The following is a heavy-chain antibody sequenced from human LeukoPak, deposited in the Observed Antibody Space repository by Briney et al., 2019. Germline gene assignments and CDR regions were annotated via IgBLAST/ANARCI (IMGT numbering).Heavy chain of an antibody. J-gene: IGHJ4*02. D-gene: IGHD6-6*01. V-gene: IGHV4-4*02. CDR1: GGSISSSNW. CDR3: ARGSSIDLDY. CDR2: IYHSGST. Sequence: PSETLSLTCAVSGGSISSSNWWSWVRQPPGKGLEWIGEIYHSGSTNYNPSLKSRVTISVDTSKNQFSLKLSSVTAADTAVYYCARGSSIDLDYWGQGTLVTVSS.